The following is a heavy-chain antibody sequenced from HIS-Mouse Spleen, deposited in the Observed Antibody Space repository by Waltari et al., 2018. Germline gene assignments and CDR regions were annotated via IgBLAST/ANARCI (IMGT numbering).Heavy chain of an antibody. D-gene: IGHD3-9*01. CDR3: IATTGY. CDR2: IKSKTVGGTT. J-gene: IGHJ4*02. V-gene: IGHV3-15*01. CDR1: GFTFSNAW. Sequence: EVQLVESGGGLVKPGGSLRLSCAASGFTFSNAWMSWVRKGPGKGLEWVGRIKSKTVGGTTDSAAPLKGRFTISRDDSKNTLYLQMNSLKTEDTAVYYCIATTGYWGQGTLVTVSS.